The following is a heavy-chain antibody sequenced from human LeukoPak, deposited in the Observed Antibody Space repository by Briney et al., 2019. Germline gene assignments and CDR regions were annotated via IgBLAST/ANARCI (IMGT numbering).Heavy chain of an antibody. CDR2: IYENGGTT. V-gene: IGHV3-23*01. CDR3: AKDFRIGYSAHFDY. D-gene: IGHD2-21*01. Sequence: PGGSLRLSCVGSGFTFRSHAMSWDRQAPEKGLEFASGIYENGGTTYYADSVKGRFSISRDNSKNTLYLQMDSLRGEDTAVYYCAKDFRIGYSAHFDYWGQGALVTVSA. CDR1: GFTFRSHA. J-gene: IGHJ4*02.